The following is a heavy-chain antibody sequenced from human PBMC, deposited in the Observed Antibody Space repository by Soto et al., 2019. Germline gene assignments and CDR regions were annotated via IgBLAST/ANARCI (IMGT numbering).Heavy chain of an antibody. CDR2: IYYSGST. D-gene: IGHD1-20*01. Sequence: PSETLSLTCTVSGGSISSYYWSWIRQPPGKGLEWIGYIYYSGSTNYNPSLKSRVTISVDTSKNQFSLKLSSVTAADTAVYYCAREVSRKTYYFDYWGQGTLVTVSS. V-gene: IGHV4-59*01. CDR1: GGSISSYY. CDR3: AREVSRKTYYFDY. J-gene: IGHJ4*02.